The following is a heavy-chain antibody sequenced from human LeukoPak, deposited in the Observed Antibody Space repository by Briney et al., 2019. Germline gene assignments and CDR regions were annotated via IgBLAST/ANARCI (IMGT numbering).Heavy chain of an antibody. V-gene: IGHV3-23*01. CDR2: ISGSGGST. Sequence: GGSLRLSCAASGFTFSSYGMSWVRQAPGKGLEWVSTISGSGGSTHYADSVKGRFTISRGNSKNTLYLQMNSLRAEDTAVYYCAKEQVDTAMVRVGYFDYWGQGTLVTVSS. CDR1: GFTFSSYG. J-gene: IGHJ4*02. D-gene: IGHD5-18*01. CDR3: AKEQVDTAMVRVGYFDY.